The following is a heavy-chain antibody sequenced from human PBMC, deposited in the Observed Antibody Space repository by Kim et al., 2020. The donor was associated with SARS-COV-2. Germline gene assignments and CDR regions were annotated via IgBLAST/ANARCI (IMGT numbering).Heavy chain of an antibody. D-gene: IGHD3-22*01. CDR2: IIPIFGTA. J-gene: IGHJ6*02. CDR1: GGTFSSYA. CDR3: AREGYYDGKYYYYYGMDV. V-gene: IGHV1-69*13. Sequence: SVKVSCKASGGTFSSYAISWVRQAPGQGLEWMGGIIPIFGTANYAQKFQGRVTITADESTSTAYMELSSLRSEDTAVYYCAREGYYDGKYYYYYGMDVWGQGTTVTVSS.